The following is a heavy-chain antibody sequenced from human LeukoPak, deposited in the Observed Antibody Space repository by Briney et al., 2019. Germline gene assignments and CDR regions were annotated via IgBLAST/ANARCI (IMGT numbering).Heavy chain of an antibody. J-gene: IGHJ4*02. CDR1: VGSVSSGSYY. D-gene: IGHD3-10*01. Sequence: SETLSLTCTVSVGSVSSGSYYWSWIRQPPGKGLEWIGYIYYSGSTNYNPSLKSRVTISVDTSKNQFSLKLSSVTAADTAVYYCARAPMVRGVTGFDYWGQGTLVTVSS. V-gene: IGHV4-61*01. CDR2: IYYSGST. CDR3: ARAPMVRGVTGFDY.